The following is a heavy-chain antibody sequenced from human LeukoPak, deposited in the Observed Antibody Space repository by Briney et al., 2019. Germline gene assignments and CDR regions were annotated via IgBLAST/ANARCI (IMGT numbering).Heavy chain of an antibody. J-gene: IGHJ3*02. CDR2: ISAPGGNT. CDR1: GFTFSSYA. CDR3: AKGGGYSRNAFDI. V-gene: IGHV3-23*01. Sequence: DPGGSLRLSCAASGFTFSSYALSCVREPPGKGLEWVSTISAPGGNTYYADSVTGRFTISRDSSKSTLYLQMNSLRAEDTAVYYCAKGGGYSRNAFDIWGQGTMVTVSS. D-gene: IGHD2-15*01.